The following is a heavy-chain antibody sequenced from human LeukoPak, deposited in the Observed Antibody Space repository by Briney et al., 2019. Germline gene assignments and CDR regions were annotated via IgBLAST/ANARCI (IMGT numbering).Heavy chain of an antibody. V-gene: IGHV5-51*01. CDR1: GYSFTSYW. CDR3: ARLRITIVRGVIIRTPLDY. J-gene: IGHJ4*02. D-gene: IGHD3-10*01. Sequence: LGESLKISCKGSGYSFTSYWIGWVRQMTGKGLEWMGIIYPGDSDTRYSPSFQGQVTISADKSISTSYLQWSSLKASDTAMYYCARLRITIVRGVIIRTPLDYWGQGTLVTVSS. CDR2: IYPGDSDT.